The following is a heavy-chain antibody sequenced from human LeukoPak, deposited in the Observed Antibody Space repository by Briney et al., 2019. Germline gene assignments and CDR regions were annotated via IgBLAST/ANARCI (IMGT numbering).Heavy chain of an antibody. D-gene: IGHD3-16*01. CDR2: ISSNGGGT. V-gene: IGHV3-64D*06. Sequence: GGSLRLSCSASGFTFSSYAMHWVRQAPGKGLEYVSAISSNGGGTYYADSVKGRFTISRDNSKNTLYLQMSSLRAEDTAVYYCVKGAIGGDYYFDYWGQGTLVTVSS. J-gene: IGHJ4*02. CDR1: GFTFSSYA. CDR3: VKGAIGGDYYFDY.